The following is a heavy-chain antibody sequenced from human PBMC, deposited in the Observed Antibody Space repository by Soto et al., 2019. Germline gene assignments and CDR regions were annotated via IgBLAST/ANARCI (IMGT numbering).Heavy chain of an antibody. V-gene: IGHV3-66*01. D-gene: IGHD3-16*01. Sequence: GGALRLSCAASGFTVSSNHMSWVRQAPGKGLEWVSLIYSGGSTYYADSVKGRFTFSRDNSQNTLYLQMNSLRAEDTAVYYCAGPGEQHRYWGQGTLVTVSS. J-gene: IGHJ4*02. CDR1: GFTVSSNH. CDR3: AGPGEQHRY. CDR2: IYSGGST.